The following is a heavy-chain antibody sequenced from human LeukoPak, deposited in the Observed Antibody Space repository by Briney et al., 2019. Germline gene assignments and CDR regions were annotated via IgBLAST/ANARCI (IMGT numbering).Heavy chain of an antibody. D-gene: IGHD1-26*01. V-gene: IGHV3-11*03. CDR1: GFTFSDYY. CDR3: ARMYSGSHSYFDS. CDR2: ISSSSSYT. J-gene: IGHJ4*02. Sequence: PGGSLRLSCAASGFTFSDYYMSWIRQAPGKGLGWVSYISSSSSYTNYADSVKGRFTISRDNAKNSLYLQMNSLRAEDTAVYYCARMYSGSHSYFDSWGQGTLVTVSS.